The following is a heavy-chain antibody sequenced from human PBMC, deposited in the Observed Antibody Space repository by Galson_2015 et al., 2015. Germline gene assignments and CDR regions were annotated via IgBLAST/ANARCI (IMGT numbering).Heavy chain of an antibody. J-gene: IGHJ4*02. Sequence: SLRLSCAASGFSFSYYGMHWVRQAPGKGLEWVAFIWYDGTNKYCADSVKGRFTISRDNSKNTLFLQMSSLRAEDTAVYYCARVPYDSSGYYYYFDYWGQGTLVTVSS. V-gene: IGHV3-33*01. CDR2: IWYDGTNK. D-gene: IGHD3-22*01. CDR1: GFSFSYYG. CDR3: ARVPYDSSGYYYYFDY.